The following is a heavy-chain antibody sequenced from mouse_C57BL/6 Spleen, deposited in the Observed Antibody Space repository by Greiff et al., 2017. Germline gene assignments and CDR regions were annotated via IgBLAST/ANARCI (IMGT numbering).Heavy chain of an antibody. V-gene: IGHV1-26*01. J-gene: IGHJ2*01. CDR2: INPNNGGT. CDR3: ARAEIVANYVDY. D-gene: IGHD1-1*01. CDR1: GYTFTDYY. Sequence: EVQLQQSGPELVKPGASVKISCKASGYTFTDYYMNWVKQSHGQSLEWIGDINPNNGGTSYNQKFKGKATLNVDKSSSTAYMELRSLTSEDSAVYYCARAEIVANYVDYWGQGTTLTVSS.